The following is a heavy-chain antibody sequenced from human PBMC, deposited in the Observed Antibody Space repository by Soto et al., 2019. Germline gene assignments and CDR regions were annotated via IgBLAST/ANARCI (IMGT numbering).Heavy chain of an antibody. J-gene: IGHJ6*02. CDR1: GFTVSSNY. D-gene: IGHD3-22*01. V-gene: IGHV3-53*04. CDR2: IYSGGST. Sequence: GSLRLSCAASGFTVSSNYMSWVRQAPGKGLEWVSVIYSGGSTYYADSVKGRFTISRHNSKNTLYLQMNSLRAEDTAVYYCARGSLYDSSGYYYYYGMDVWGQGTTVTVSS. CDR3: ARGSLYDSSGYYYYYGMDV.